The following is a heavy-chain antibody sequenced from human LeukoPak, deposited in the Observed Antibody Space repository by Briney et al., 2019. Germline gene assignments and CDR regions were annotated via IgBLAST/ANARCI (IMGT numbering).Heavy chain of an antibody. CDR1: GFTFDDYA. Sequence: GGSLRLSRAASGFTFDDYAMHWVRQAPGKGLEWVSSISDSDDITYYTDSVRGRFTTSRDNSKNTLFLQMNSLRAEDTAVYYCAKDSTLYYFDYWGQGTLVTVSS. CDR2: ISDSDDIT. D-gene: IGHD2-2*01. V-gene: IGHV3-23*01. J-gene: IGHJ4*02. CDR3: AKDSTLYYFDY.